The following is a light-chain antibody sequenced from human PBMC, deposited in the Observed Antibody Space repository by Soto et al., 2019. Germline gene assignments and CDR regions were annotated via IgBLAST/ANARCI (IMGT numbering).Light chain of an antibody. V-gene: IGKV1-33*01. CDR3: QQYDNLPLT. CDR1: QDISNY. J-gene: IGKJ4*01. Sequence: LHMSHSPKSLSACSEYRFTITSQASQDISNYLNWYQQRPGKAPKLLIYDASNLETGVPSRFSGSGSGTDFTFTISSLQPEDIATYYCQQYDNLPLTFGGGTKVDIK. CDR2: DAS.